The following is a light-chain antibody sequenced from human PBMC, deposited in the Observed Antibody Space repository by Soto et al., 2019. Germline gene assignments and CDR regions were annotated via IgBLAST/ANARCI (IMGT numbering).Light chain of an antibody. CDR1: QSVTIN. V-gene: IGKV3-15*01. Sequence: EIVMTQSPGTLSVSPGERATLSCRASQSVTINLAWYQQKPGQAPRLLIYGASTRATGIPARFSGSGSGTEFTLTISSLLSEDFAVYYCHQRSTWPHTFGQGTKLDIK. CDR3: HQRSTWPHT. J-gene: IGKJ2*01. CDR2: GAS.